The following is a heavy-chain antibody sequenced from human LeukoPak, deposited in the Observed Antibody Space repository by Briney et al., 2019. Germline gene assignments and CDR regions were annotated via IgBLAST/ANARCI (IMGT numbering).Heavy chain of an antibody. Sequence: GRSLRLSCAASGFTFSSYAMHWVRQAPGKGLEWAAVISYDGSNKYYADSVKGRFTISRDNSKNTLYLQMNSLRSDDTAVYYCARQDRSSSWYRSIMGSDYWGQGTLVTVSS. CDR3: ARQDRSSSWYRSIMGSDY. V-gene: IGHV3-30*04. J-gene: IGHJ4*02. D-gene: IGHD6-13*01. CDR2: ISYDGSNK. CDR1: GFTFSSYA.